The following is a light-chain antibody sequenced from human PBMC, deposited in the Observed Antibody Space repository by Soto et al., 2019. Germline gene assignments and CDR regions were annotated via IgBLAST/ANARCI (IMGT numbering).Light chain of an antibody. V-gene: IGKV3-15*01. Sequence: EIGMTQYPATLSVSPGERATLSCRASQSVSSHVAWYQQKPGQSPSRLIYGASTRATGIPATFSGSGSGTDFTLTISSLQSEDFAVYYCQQYNNWPPFTFGQGTRLEIK. CDR2: GAS. CDR1: QSVSSH. CDR3: QQYNNWPPFT. J-gene: IGKJ5*01.